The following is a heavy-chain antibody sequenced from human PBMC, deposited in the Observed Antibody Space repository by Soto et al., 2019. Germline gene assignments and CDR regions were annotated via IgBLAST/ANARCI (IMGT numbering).Heavy chain of an antibody. CDR3: ATVTAYCTNGVCYDAFDI. D-gene: IGHD2-8*01. J-gene: IGHJ3*02. Sequence: ASVKVSCKASGGTFSSYAISWVRQAPGQGLEWMGGIIPIFGTANYAQKFQGRVTITAEESTSTAYMELSSQRSEDTAVYYGATVTAYCTNGVCYDAFDIWGQGTMVTVSS. CDR1: GGTFSSYA. CDR2: IIPIFGTA. V-gene: IGHV1-69*13.